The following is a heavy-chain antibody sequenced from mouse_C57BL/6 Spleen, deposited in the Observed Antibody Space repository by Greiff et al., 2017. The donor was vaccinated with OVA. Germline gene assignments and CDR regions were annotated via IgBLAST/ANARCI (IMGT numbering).Heavy chain of an antibody. Sequence: EVKLMESGGDLVKPGGSLKLSCAASGFTFSSYGMSWVRQTPDKRLEWVATISSGGSYTYYPDSVKGRFTISRDNAKNTLYLQMSSLKSEDTAMYYCARHDGSLTTMDYWGQGTSVTVSS. D-gene: IGHD1-1*01. CDR1: GFTFSSYG. V-gene: IGHV5-6*01. J-gene: IGHJ4*01. CDR2: ISSGGSYT. CDR3: ARHDGSLTTMDY.